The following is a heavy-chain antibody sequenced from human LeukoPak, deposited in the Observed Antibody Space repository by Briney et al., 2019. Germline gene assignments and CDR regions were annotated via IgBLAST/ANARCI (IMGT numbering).Heavy chain of an antibody. Sequence: GGGLRLSCAAPGFTFSTYGMHWVRQAPGKGLGWVSFIWVDVSNTYYAESVKSRFTISRDNSKNTLYLKMNSLRAEDTAVYYCAKAGQVIATNIYFQDWGQGTLVTVSS. V-gene: IGHV3-30*02. D-gene: IGHD2-21*01. CDR2: IWVDVSNT. CDR1: GFTFSTYG. J-gene: IGHJ1*01. CDR3: AKAGQVIATNIYFQD.